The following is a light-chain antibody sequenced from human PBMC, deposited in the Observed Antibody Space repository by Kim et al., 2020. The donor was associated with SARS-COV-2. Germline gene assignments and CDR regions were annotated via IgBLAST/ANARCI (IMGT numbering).Light chain of an antibody. CDR3: HQSST. J-gene: IGKJ3*01. CDR1: QSIGNW. CDR2: KAS. Sequence: DTQMTQSPSTLSASVGDRVTMTCRASQSIGNWLAWYQQKPGKAPKLLFYKASNLPSGVPSRFSGSGSGTEFTLTISSLQPDDSATYYCHQSSTFGPGTKVDIK. V-gene: IGKV1-5*03.